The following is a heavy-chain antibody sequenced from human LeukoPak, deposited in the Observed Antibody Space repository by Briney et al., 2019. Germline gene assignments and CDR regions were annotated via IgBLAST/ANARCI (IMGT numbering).Heavy chain of an antibody. CDR3: ARGSYYYDSTGHYFDY. Sequence: SETLSLTCTVSDGSISSYYWSWIRQPPGKDLEWIGYIYYTGSTSYNPSLQSRVIMSVDTSKNQFSLKLTSVTVTDTAVYFCARGSYYYDSTGHYFDYWGPGTLVTVSS. J-gene: IGHJ4*02. CDR1: DGSISSYY. V-gene: IGHV4-59*08. D-gene: IGHD3-22*01. CDR2: IYYTGST.